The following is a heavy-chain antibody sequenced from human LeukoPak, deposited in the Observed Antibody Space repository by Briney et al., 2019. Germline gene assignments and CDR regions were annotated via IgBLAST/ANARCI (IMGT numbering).Heavy chain of an antibody. Sequence: PSETLSLTCTVSGGSITGSGYVWGWIRQPPGKGLEWIGTTHYSGNAYYSPSLKSRVSISVDTSKNQFSLKLSSVTAADTAIYYCASTPSNLKFGEFWGQGTLVTVSS. CDR2: THYSGNA. V-gene: IGHV4-39*01. J-gene: IGHJ4*02. D-gene: IGHD3-10*01. CDR1: GGSITGSGYV. CDR3: ASTPSNLKFGEF.